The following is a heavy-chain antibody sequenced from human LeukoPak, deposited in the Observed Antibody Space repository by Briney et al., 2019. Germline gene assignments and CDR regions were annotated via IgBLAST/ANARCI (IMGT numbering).Heavy chain of an antibody. D-gene: IGHD5-12*01. CDR3: ARHTTSGGDY. CDR2: IYPGDSDT. Sequence: GESLKISCKGFGYSFPTYWIGWVRQMPGKGLEWVGVIYPGDSDTRYSPSFQGQVTISADKSINTAYLQWNSLKASDTAMYYCARHTTSGGDYWGQGTLVTVSS. CDR1: GYSFPTYW. J-gene: IGHJ4*02. V-gene: IGHV5-51*01.